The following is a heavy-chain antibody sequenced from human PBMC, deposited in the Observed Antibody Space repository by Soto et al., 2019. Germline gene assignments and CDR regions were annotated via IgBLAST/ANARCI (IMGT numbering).Heavy chain of an antibody. CDR2: IIPIFGTA. CDR1: GGTFSSYA. CDR3: ARDGYSTPERYYGMDV. D-gene: IGHD4-4*01. V-gene: IGHV1-69*12. Sequence: QVQLVQSGAEVKKPGSSVKVSCKASGGTFSSYAISWVRQAPGQGLEWRGGIIPIFGTANYAQKFQGRVTITADESTSTAYMELSSLRSEDKAVYYCARDGYSTPERYYGMDVWGQGTTVTVSS. J-gene: IGHJ6*02.